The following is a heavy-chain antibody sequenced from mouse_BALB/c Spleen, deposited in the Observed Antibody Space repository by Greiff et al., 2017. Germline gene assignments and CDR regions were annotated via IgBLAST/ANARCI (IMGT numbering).Heavy chain of an antibody. V-gene: IGHV3-8*02. CDR1: GDSITSGY. J-gene: IGHJ1*01. CDR2: ISYSGST. Sequence: EVKLVESGPSLVKPSQTLSLTCSVTGDSITSGYWNWIRKFPGNKLEYMGYISYSGSTYYNPSLKSRISITRDTSKNQYYLQLNSVTTEDTATYYCARDPYGNWYFDVWGAGTTVTVSS. D-gene: IGHD2-1*01. CDR3: ARDPYGNWYFDV.